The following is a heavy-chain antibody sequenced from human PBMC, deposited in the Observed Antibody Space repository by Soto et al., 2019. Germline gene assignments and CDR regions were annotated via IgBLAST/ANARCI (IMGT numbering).Heavy chain of an antibody. Sequence: QVQLVQSGAEVKKPGASVKVSCKASGYTFTSYYMHWVRQAPGQGLEWMGIINPSGGSTSYEQKFQGRITNTRDTSTSTVYMELSSLRSADTAVYYCARGDYDYGDYRSFDPWGQGTLVTVSS. V-gene: IGHV1-46*01. CDR3: ARGDYDYGDYRSFDP. CDR2: INPSGGST. D-gene: IGHD4-17*01. J-gene: IGHJ5*02. CDR1: GYTFTSYY.